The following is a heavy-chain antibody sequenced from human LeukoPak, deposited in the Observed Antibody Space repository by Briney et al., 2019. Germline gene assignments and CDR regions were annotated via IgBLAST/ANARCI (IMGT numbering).Heavy chain of an antibody. V-gene: IGHV4-38-2*02. CDR1: GYSISSGYY. CDR3: ARAKRYCSGGSCYWFDP. J-gene: IGHJ5*02. CDR2: IYHSGST. Sequence: SETLSLTCTVSGYSISSGYYWGWIRQPPGKGLEWIGSIYHSGSTYYNPSLKSRVTISVDTSKNQFSLKLSSVTAADTAVYYCARAKRYCSGGSCYWFDPWGQGTLVTVSS. D-gene: IGHD2-15*01.